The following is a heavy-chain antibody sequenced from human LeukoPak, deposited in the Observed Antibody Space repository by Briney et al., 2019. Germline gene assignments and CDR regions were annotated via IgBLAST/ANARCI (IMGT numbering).Heavy chain of an antibody. CDR1: GFTFSSYA. V-gene: IGHV3-30*04. CDR2: ILYDGSNK. Sequence: PGRSLRLSCAASGFTFSSYAMHWVRQAPGKGLEWVAVILYDGSNKYYADSVKGRYTISRDNSKNTLYLQMNSLRAEDTAVYYCARDVWQLGMDVWGQGTTVTVSS. J-gene: IGHJ6*02. D-gene: IGHD2-15*01. CDR3: ARDVWQLGMDV.